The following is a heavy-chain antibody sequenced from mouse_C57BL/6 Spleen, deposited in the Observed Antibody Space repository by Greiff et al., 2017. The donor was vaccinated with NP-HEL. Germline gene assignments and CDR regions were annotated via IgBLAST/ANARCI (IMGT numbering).Heavy chain of an antibody. CDR3: AREVLTGRGYFDV. CDR1: GYTFTDYN. D-gene: IGHD4-1*01. V-gene: IGHV1-18*01. CDR2: INPNNGGT. Sequence: VQLQQSGPELVKPGASVKIPCKASGYTFTDYNMDWVKQSHGKSLEWIGDINPNNGGTIYNQKFKGKATLTVDKSSSTAYMELRSLTSEDTAVYYCAREVLTGRGYFDVWGTGTTVTVSS. J-gene: IGHJ1*03.